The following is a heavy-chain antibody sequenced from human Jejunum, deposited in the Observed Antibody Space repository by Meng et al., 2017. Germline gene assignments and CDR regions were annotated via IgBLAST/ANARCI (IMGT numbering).Heavy chain of an antibody. V-gene: IGHV3-66*02. CDR2: MNSNGNM. CDR3: AGGRFDY. J-gene: IGHJ4*02. CDR1: GFTVSSTF. Sequence: GRSLRLSCAASGFTVSSTFMSWVRQAPGKGLEWVSKMNSNGNMNYGDSVKGRFTISRDNSKNTMYLQMSSLRAEDTAVYYCAGGRFDYWGQGTLVTVSS.